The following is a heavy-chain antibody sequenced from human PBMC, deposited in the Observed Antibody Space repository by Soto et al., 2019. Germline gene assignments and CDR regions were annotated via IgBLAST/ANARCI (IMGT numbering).Heavy chain of an antibody. Sequence: GASVKVSCKASGYNLGAYYTYWVRQAPGRGLEWVGLMDPITGGTDYEERLRVTITADESTSTSYMEVNNLRSEDTAVYYCAKVRYSSPMGYYYGMDVWGQGTTVTVSS. J-gene: IGHJ6*02. V-gene: IGHV1-2*02. CDR1: GYNLGAYY. D-gene: IGHD6-19*01. CDR3: AKVRYSSPMGYYYGMDV. CDR2: MDPITGGT.